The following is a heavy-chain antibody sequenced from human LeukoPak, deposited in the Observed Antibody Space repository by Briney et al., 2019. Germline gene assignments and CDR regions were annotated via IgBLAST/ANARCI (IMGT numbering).Heavy chain of an antibody. CDR2: IIPIFGTA. CDR1: GGTFSSYA. V-gene: IGHV1-69*13. D-gene: IGHD6-13*01. J-gene: IGHJ6*02. CDR3: ARRRNSSSWNYYYYGMDV. Sequence: WASVKVSCKASGGTFSSYAISWVRQAPGQGLEWMGGIIPIFGTANYAQKFQGRVTITADESTSTAYVELSSLRSEDTAVYYCARRRNSSSWNYYYYGMDVWGQGTTVTVSS.